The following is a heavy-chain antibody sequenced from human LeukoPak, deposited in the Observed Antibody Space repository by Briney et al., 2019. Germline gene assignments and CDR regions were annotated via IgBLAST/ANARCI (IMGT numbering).Heavy chain of an antibody. CDR2: IYYSGST. J-gene: IGHJ6*03. CDR3: ARDLYGSESRYYYYYYMDV. CDR1: GGSISSSSYY. V-gene: IGHV4-39*07. Sequence: SETLSLTCTVSGGSISSSSYYWGWIRQPPGKGLEWIGSIYYSGSTYYNPSLKSRVTISVDTSKNQFSLKLSSVTAADTAMYYCARDLYGSESRYYYYYYMDVWGKGTTVTVSS. D-gene: IGHD3-10*01.